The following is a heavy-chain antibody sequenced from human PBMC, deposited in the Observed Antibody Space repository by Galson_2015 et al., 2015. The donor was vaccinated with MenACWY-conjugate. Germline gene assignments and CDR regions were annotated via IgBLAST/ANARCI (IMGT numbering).Heavy chain of an antibody. V-gene: IGHV3-23*01. CDR1: GFSFRSYA. J-gene: IGHJ4*02. CDR3: AKSIDILTGYYIELRFFDY. Sequence: SLRLSCAASGFSFRSYAMSWVRQAPGKGLEWVSGIGGSGGSRYDADSVEGRFTISRDNSKNTLYLQMNSLRAEDTAVYYCAKSIDILTGYYIELRFFDYWGQGTLVTVSS. CDR2: IGGSGGSR. D-gene: IGHD3-9*01.